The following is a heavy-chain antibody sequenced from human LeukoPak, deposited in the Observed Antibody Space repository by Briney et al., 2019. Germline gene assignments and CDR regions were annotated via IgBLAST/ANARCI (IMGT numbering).Heavy chain of an antibody. Sequence: SETLSLTCAVYGGSFSGYYWSWVRQPPGKGLEWIGEIYHSGSTNYNPSLKSRVTISVDKSKNQFSLKLSSVTAADTAVYYCARDNCSSTSCPFDYWGQGTLVTVSS. CDR3: ARDNCSSTSCPFDY. D-gene: IGHD2-2*01. CDR2: IYHSGST. V-gene: IGHV4-34*01. J-gene: IGHJ4*02. CDR1: GGSFSGYY.